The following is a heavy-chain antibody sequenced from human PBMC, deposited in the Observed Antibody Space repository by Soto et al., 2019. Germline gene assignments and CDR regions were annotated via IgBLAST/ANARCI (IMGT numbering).Heavy chain of an antibody. CDR1: GGSVSSYNYY. Sequence: QLQVQESGPGLVKPSETLSLTCTVSGGSVSSYNYYWGWLRQPPGKGLEWIGTISYSGSTYYNPSLESRVTILVDTSKNQFSLRLGPVTAADTAVYYCARSYSTTAIPNWFGPWGQGTLVTVSS. CDR2: ISYSGST. J-gene: IGHJ5*02. V-gene: IGHV4-39*01. CDR3: ARSYSTTAIPNWFGP. D-gene: IGHD6-13*01.